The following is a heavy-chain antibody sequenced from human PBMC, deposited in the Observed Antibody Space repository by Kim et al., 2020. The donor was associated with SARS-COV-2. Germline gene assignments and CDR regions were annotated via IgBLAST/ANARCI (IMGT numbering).Heavy chain of an antibody. V-gene: IGHV4-39*01. J-gene: IGHJ6*02. Sequence: SETLSLTCTVSGGSISSSSYYWGWIRQPPGKGLEWIGSIYYSGSTYYNPSLKSRVTISVDTSKNQFSLKLSSVTAADTAVYYCARQSLSSSSSWFHYYYGMDVWGQGTTVTVSS. D-gene: IGHD6-13*01. CDR2: IYYSGST. CDR3: ARQSLSSSSSWFHYYYGMDV. CDR1: GGSISSSSYY.